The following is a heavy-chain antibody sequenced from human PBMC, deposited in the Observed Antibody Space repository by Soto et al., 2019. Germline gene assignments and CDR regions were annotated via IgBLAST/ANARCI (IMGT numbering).Heavy chain of an antibody. CDR2: IYYSGST. CDR3: ARESGDYEDYYYMDV. D-gene: IGHD4-17*01. J-gene: IGHJ6*03. Sequence: SETLSLTCTVSGGSISSYYWSWIRQPPGKGLEWIGYIYYSGSTNYNPSLKSRVTISVDTSKNQFSLKLSSVTAEDTAVYYCARESGDYEDYYYMDVWGKGTTVPVS. CDR1: GGSISSYY. V-gene: IGHV4-59*12.